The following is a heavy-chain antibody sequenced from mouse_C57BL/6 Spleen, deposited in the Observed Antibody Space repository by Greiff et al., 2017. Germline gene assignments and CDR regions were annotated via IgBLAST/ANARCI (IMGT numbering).Heavy chain of an antibody. CDR2: IYPGDGDT. CDR1: GYAFSSYW. D-gene: IGHD3-2*02. J-gene: IGHJ2*01. CDR3: ERSGWFDY. Sequence: VQLQQSGASVKISCKASGYAFSSYWVNWVKQRPGKGLEWIGQIYPGDGDTNYNGKFKGKATLTADKSSSTAYMKLSSLTSEDSAVYFCERSGWFDYWGQGTTLTVSS. V-gene: IGHV1-80*01.